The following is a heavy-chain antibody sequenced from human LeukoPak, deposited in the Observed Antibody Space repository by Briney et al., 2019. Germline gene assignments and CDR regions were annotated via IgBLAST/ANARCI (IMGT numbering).Heavy chain of an antibody. Sequence: GASVKVSCKASGYTFTGYYMHWVRQAPGQGLEWMGWINPNSGGTNYAQKFQGRVTMTRDTSISTAYMELSRLRSDDTAVYYCARDPIAAQPYYYYMDVWGKGTTVTVSS. CDR2: INPNSGGT. V-gene: IGHV1-2*02. J-gene: IGHJ6*03. CDR1: GYTFTGYY. D-gene: IGHD6-6*01. CDR3: ARDPIAAQPYYYYMDV.